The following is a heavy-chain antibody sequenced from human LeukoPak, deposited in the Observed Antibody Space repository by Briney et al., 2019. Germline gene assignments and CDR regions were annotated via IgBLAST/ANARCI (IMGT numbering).Heavy chain of an antibody. V-gene: IGHV3-23*03. J-gene: IGHJ4*02. CDR1: GFTFSSYA. CDR2: IYSGGST. D-gene: IGHD6-19*01. CDR3: AKTGAVALDFDY. Sequence: PGGSLRLSCAASGFTFSSYAMSWVRQAPGKGLEWVSVIYSGGSTYYADSVKGRFTISRDNSKNTLYLQMNSLRAEDTAVYYCAKTGAVALDFDYWGQGTLVTVSS.